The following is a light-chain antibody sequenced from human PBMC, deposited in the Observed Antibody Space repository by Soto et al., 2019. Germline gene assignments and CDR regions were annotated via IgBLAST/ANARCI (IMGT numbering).Light chain of an antibody. Sequence: QSVLTQPASVSGSPGKSITISCTGTSGDVGSYNLVSWYQQHPGKAPKLMIYEGSKRTSGVSNRFSGSKSGNTASLTIAGLQAEDEADYYCCSYAGSSTHVVFGGGTKLTVL. CDR1: SGDVGSYNL. CDR3: CSYAGSSTHVV. CDR2: EGS. J-gene: IGLJ2*01. V-gene: IGLV2-23*01.